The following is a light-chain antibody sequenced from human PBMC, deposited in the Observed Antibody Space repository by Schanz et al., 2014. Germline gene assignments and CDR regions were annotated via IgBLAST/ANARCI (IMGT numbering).Light chain of an antibody. V-gene: IGLV2-11*01. J-gene: IGLJ3*02. CDR1: SGDVGGYNY. CDR3: QSYDSSLSGWV. CDR2: DVS. Sequence: QSALTQPRSVSGSPGQSVTISCTGTSGDVGGYNYVSWYQQHPGKAPKLMIFDVSQRPSGVPDRFSGSKSGNTASLTVSGLQAEDEADYYCQSYDSSLSGWVFGGGTKLTVL.